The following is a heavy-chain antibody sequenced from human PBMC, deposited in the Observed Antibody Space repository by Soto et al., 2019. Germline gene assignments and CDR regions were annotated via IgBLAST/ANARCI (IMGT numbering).Heavy chain of an antibody. Sequence: EVRLLESGGGLVKPGGSLRLYCATSGLTFSNYAMSWVRQAPGGGLEWVSSMSGSSSTTYYADSARGRFTISRDRSKNTLYLQMSSLRAEDTALYYCAKNQERELPRVIDFWGQGTLVTVSS. J-gene: IGHJ4*02. D-gene: IGHD1-7*01. CDR1: GLTFSNYA. CDR3: AKNQERELPRVIDF. V-gene: IGHV3-23*01. CDR2: MSGSSSTT.